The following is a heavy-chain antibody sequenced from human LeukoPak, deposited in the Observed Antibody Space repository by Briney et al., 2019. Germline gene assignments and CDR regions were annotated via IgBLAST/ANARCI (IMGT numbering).Heavy chain of an antibody. J-gene: IGHJ4*02. CDR2: INHSGST. V-gene: IGHV4-34*01. CDR3: ASGVVRGVPHY. CDR1: GGSFSGYY. D-gene: IGHD3-10*01. Sequence: SETLSLTCAVYGGSFSGYYWSWIRQPPGKGLEWIGEINHSGSTNYNPSLKSRVTISVDTSKNQFSLKLSSVTAADTAVYYCASGVVRGVPHYWGQGTLVTASS.